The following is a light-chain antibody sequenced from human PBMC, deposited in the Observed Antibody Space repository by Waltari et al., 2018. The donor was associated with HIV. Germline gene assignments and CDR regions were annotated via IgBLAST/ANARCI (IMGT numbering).Light chain of an antibody. CDR3: QQSFSGFT. CDR1: HNISYF. Sequence: IQLTQSPSYLSANVGDRATITCRASHNISYFLNWYQQKPATAPKLLVFGTSSLQTGVPSRFRGSASGTDFSLTINSLHPEDFATYYCQQSFSGFTFGPGTNVD. CDR2: GTS. J-gene: IGKJ3*01. V-gene: IGKV1-39*01.